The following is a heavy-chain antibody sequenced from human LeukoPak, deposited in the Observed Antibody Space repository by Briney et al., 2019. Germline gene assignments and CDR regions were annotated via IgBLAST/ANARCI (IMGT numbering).Heavy chain of an antibody. CDR1: GFTLSSYW. CDR3: ARDDFYYDSRWGFQKFDY. J-gene: IGHJ4*02. V-gene: IGHV3-7*01. Sequence: GGSLTLSCPASGFTLSSYWLSWVRQAPGKGLEWVANTNQDGSEKYYVDSVKGRFTISRDNVKNSVYLQMSSLRAQDTAVYYCARDDFYYDSRWGFQKFDYWGQGTLVTVSS. D-gene: IGHD3-22*01. CDR2: TNQDGSEK.